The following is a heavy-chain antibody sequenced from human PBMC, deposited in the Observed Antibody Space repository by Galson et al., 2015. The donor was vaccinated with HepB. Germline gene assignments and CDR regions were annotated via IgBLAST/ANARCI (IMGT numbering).Heavy chain of an antibody. D-gene: IGHD6-19*01. V-gene: IGHV6-1*01. J-gene: IGHJ3*02. CDR3: ASGIAVAGTWAFEI. CDR2: TYYRSKWYN. Sequence: CAISGDSVSSNSAVWNWIRQSPPRGLEWLGRTYYRSKWYNDYAVSVKGRITINPDTSKNQFSLQLNSVTPEDTAVYYCASGIAVAGTWAFEIWGQGTMVTVSS. CDR1: GDSVSSNSAV.